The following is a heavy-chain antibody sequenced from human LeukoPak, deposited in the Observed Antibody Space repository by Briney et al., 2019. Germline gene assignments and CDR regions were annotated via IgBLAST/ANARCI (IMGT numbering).Heavy chain of an antibody. D-gene: IGHD3-16*01. V-gene: IGHV3-66*01. CDR1: GFTVSSNY. Sequence: PGGSLRLSCAASGFTVSSNYMSWVRQAPGKGLEWVSVIYSCGSTYYADSVKGRFTISRDNSKNTLYLQMNSLRAEDTALYYCAKDYAVGSIDYWGQGTLVTVSS. CDR3: AKDYAVGSIDY. CDR2: IYSCGST. J-gene: IGHJ4*02.